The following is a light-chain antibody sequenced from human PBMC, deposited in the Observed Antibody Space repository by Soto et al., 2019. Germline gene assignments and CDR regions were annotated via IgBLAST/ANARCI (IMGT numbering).Light chain of an antibody. J-gene: IGKJ5*01. CDR3: QQINSYPIT. CDR2: AAS. CDR1: QGINSY. V-gene: IGKV1-9*01. Sequence: DIQLTQSPSFLSASVGDRVTITCRASQGINSYLAWYQQKPGKVPKLLIYAASTLQSGVPSRFSGSGSGTEFTLTISSLQPDDCATYYCQQINSYPITFVQGTRLEIK.